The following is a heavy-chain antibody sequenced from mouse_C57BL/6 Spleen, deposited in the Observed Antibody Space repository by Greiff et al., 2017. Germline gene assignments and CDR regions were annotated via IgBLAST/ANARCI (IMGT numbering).Heavy chain of an antibody. CDR3: AREGGTCFDY. CDR2: ISDGGSYT. V-gene: IGHV5-4*01. Sequence: EVKLMESGGGLVKPGGSLKLSCAASGFTFSSYAMSWVRQTPEKRLEWVATISDGGSYTYYPDNVKGRFTISRDNAKNNLYLQMSHLKSEDTAMYYCAREGGTCFDYWGQGTTLTVSS. CDR1: GFTFSSYA. D-gene: IGHD4-1*01. J-gene: IGHJ2*01.